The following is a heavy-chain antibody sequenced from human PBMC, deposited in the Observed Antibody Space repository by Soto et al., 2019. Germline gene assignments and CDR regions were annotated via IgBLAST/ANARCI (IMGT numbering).Heavy chain of an antibody. J-gene: IGHJ4*02. D-gene: IGHD3-22*01. Sequence: GESLTISCKGSGYSFAGYWITWFGQNPGKGLEWMGRIDPSDSQTYYSPSFRGHVTISVTKSITTVFLQWSSLRASDTAMYYCARQIYDSDTGPNFQYYFDSWGQGTPVTVS. V-gene: IGHV5-10-1*01. CDR3: ARQIYDSDTGPNFQYYFDS. CDR1: GYSFAGYW. CDR2: IDPSDSQT.